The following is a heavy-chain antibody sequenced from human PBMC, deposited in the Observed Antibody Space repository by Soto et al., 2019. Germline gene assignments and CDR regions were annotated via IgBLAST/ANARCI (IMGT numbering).Heavy chain of an antibody. V-gene: IGHV3-48*01. CDR3: ARELDSCGGYRLDY. J-gene: IGHJ4*02. CDR2: ISSSGSSI. D-gene: IGHD6-19*01. Sequence: RGSLRLSCAASGLTFSSYDMKWVRQALGKGLEWLSYISSSGSSIFFADPVKGRFTISRDNSKNTLYRRMNSLRPEDWAVYYCARELDSCGGYRLDYWPQRTVDTVS. CDR1: GLTFSSYD.